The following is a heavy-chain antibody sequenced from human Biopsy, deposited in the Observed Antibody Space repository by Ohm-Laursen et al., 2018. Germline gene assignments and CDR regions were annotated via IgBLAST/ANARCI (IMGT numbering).Heavy chain of an antibody. CDR3: VRGVDYYDPYHYYALDV. J-gene: IGHJ6*02. CDR2: INHSGRT. V-gene: IGHV4-34*01. D-gene: IGHD3-22*01. Sequence: SQTLSLTWAVYGESFNGYYWSWIRQTPGKGLEWIGEINHSGRTNYNPSLKSRVTISVDTSKNQFSRKVRSVTAADTAVYYCVRGVDYYDPYHYYALDVWGQGTTVTVS. CDR1: GESFNGYY.